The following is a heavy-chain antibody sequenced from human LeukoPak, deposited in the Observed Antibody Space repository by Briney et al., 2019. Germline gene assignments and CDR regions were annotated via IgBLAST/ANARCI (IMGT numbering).Heavy chain of an antibody. D-gene: IGHD4-11*01. CDR1: GFTFSDYW. CDR2: INTDGSDT. J-gene: IGHJ4*02. Sequence: GGSLRLSCAASGFTFSDYWMHWVRQDPGKGLVWVSRINTDGSDTTYADSVKGRFTISRDNAKNTLYLQLNSLRAEDTAVYYCARDRSVTNGGFDYWGQGSLVTVSS. V-gene: IGHV3-74*01. CDR3: ARDRSVTNGGFDY.